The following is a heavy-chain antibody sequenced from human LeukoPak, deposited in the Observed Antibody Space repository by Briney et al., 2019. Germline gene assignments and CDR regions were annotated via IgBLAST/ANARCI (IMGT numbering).Heavy chain of an antibody. CDR1: GYTFTGYY. CDR2: INPNRDGT. Sequence: ASVKVSCKASGYTFTGYYMHWVRQAPGQGLEWMGWINPNRDGTNYAQKFQGRVTMTRDTSISTAYMELSRLRSDDTAVYYCARGPRTTYYYDSSGYNYYYMDVWGKGTTVTVSS. D-gene: IGHD3-22*01. V-gene: IGHV1-2*02. J-gene: IGHJ6*03. CDR3: ARGPRTTYYYDSSGYNYYYMDV.